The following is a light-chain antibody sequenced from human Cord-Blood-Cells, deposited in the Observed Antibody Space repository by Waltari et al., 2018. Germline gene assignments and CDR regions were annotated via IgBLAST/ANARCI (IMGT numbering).Light chain of an antibody. J-gene: IGKJ4*01. CDR2: AAS. V-gene: IGKV1-39*01. CDR1: QSISSY. CDR3: QQSYSTPQT. Sequence: DIQMTQSPSSLSASVGDRVTITCRASQSISSYLNLYQQKPGKAPKLLIYAASSLQSGVPSMFSGSGSGTDFTLTISSLQPEDFATYYCQQSYSTPQTFGGGTKVEIK.